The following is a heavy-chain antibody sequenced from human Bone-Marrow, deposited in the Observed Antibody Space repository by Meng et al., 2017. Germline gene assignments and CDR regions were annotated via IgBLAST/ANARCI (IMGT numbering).Heavy chain of an antibody. D-gene: IGHD1-26*01. Sequence: ASAKVSCKASGYTFTSYYMHWLRQAPGQGLEWMGIINPSGGSTSYAQKYQGRVTMTRDTSTSTVYKELGNLRSEDTAVYYCAGDGPSVSGSYYSLDYWGQGTLVTVSS. J-gene: IGHJ4*02. V-gene: IGHV1-46*01. CDR3: AGDGPSVSGSYYSLDY. CDR2: INPSGGST. CDR1: GYTFTSYY.